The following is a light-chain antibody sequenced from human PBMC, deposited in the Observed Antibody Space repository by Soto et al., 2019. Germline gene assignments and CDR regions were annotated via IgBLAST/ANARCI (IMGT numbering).Light chain of an antibody. Sequence: ETVLTQSPGTLSLSPGERATLSCRASQSVYNNYLAWYQHRPGQSPRVLIYAASSRAPGIPDRFSGSASGTDFTLIISKLEPEDVAVDYCHQYGNSPWAFGQGTKVEIK. J-gene: IGKJ1*01. V-gene: IGKV3-20*01. CDR2: AAS. CDR3: HQYGNSPWA. CDR1: QSVYNNY.